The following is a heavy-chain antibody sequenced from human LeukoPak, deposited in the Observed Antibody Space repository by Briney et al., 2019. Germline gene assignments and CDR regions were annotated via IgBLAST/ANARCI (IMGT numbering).Heavy chain of an antibody. CDR3: ARDWKTNSFDY. D-gene: IGHD1-1*01. Sequence: SETLSLTCTVSLDSTTSNFWSWVRQSPGKGLEWIGEIHRSGSPNYNPSLQSRVTISIDRSRNQIALELSSVTAADTAVYYCARDWKTNSFDYWGQGTLVTVSS. CDR2: IHRSGSP. V-gene: IGHV4-4*02. J-gene: IGHJ4*02. CDR1: LDSTTSNF.